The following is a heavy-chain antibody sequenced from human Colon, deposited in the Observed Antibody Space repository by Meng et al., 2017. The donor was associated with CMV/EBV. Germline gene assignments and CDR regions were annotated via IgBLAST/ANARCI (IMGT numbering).Heavy chain of an antibody. CDR3: ARVPPSPNHGSGSYYPGWFDP. CDR2: ISGSSSAI. J-gene: IGHJ5*02. D-gene: IGHD3-10*01. Sequence: GGSLRLSCAASGFIFSDYYMSWIRQAPGKGLEWVSYISGSSSAIYYADSVKGRFTISRDNAKNSLYLQMNSLRAEDTAVYYCARVPPSPNHGSGSYYPGWFDPWGQGSLVTVSS. V-gene: IGHV3-11*04. CDR1: GFIFSDYY.